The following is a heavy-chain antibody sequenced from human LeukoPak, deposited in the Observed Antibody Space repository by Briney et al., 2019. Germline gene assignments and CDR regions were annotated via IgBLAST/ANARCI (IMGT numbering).Heavy chain of an antibody. V-gene: IGHV1-2*02. CDR2: INPNSGGT. Sequence: ATVKVSCKASGYTFTGYYMHWVRQAPGQGLGWMGWINPNSGGTNYAQKFQGRVTMTRDTSISTAYMELSRLRSDDTAVYYCARARYYYDSSGYLSPRGAFDIWGQGTMVTVSS. CDR3: ARARYYYDSSGYLSPRGAFDI. CDR1: GYTFTGYY. J-gene: IGHJ3*02. D-gene: IGHD3-22*01.